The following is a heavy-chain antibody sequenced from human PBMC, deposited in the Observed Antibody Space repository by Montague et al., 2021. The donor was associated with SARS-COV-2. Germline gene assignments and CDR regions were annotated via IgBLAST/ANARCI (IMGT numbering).Heavy chain of an antibody. D-gene: IGHD3-10*01. Sequence: SETLSLTCAVHGTSFSGYYWNWIRQPPGKGLEWIGEINRGGSTKYSPSLKSRLTISADTSKNQFSLKLTSVAAADTAVYYCARLRDGVVPSPILGVGPYYSYYMDVWGRGTTVTVSS. CDR1: GTSFSGYY. J-gene: IGHJ6*03. V-gene: IGHV4-34*01. CDR3: ARLRDGVVPSPILGVGPYYSYYMDV. CDR2: INRGGST.